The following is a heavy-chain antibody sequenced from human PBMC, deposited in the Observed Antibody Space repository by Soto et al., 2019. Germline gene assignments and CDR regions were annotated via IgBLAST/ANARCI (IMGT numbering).Heavy chain of an antibody. CDR1: GDSLTSYW. CDR3: ARLSYCSSTSCSYGDAFDI. Sequence: PGESLKISCNGSGDSLTSYWISWVRQMPGKGLPWMGRIDPSDSYTNYSRSFQGHVTISADKSISTASLQWSSLKASDTAMYYCARLSYCSSTSCSYGDAFDIWGQGTMVTVSS. V-gene: IGHV5-10-1*01. D-gene: IGHD2-2*01. CDR2: IDPSDSYT. J-gene: IGHJ3*02.